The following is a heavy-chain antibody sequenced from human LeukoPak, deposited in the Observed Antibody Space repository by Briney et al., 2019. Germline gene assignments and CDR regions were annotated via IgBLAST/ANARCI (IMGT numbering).Heavy chain of an antibody. CDR2: ISGSGGST. V-gene: IGHV3-23*01. J-gene: IGHJ4*02. CDR3: AKPRYGSGSYYNGYFDY. D-gene: IGHD3-10*01. Sequence: PGGSLRLSCAASGFTFSSYAMSWVRQAPGKGLEWVSAISGSGGSTYYADSVKGRFTISRDNSKNTLYLQMNSLRAEDTAVYYCAKPRYGSGSYYNGYFDYWGQGTLVTVSS. CDR1: GFTFSSYA.